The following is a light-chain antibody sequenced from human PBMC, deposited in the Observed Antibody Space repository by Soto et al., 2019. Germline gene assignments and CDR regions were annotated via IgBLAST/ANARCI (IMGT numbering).Light chain of an antibody. CDR2: GAY. CDR3: RQTYSPPFT. J-gene: IGKJ2*01. CDR1: HTFSSF. Sequence: DIQMTQSPSSLSASVGDRVTITCRASHTFSSFLNWYQQKRGKPPTLLIYGAYNVRSGVPSRFTGSGGGAEFRLTISSLQPDDFATYYCRQTYSPPFTFGQGTSLELK. V-gene: IGKV1-39*01.